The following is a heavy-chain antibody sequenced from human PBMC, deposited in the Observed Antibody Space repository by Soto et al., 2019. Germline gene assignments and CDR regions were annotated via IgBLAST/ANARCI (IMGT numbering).Heavy chain of an antibody. CDR1: GGTFSSYA. J-gene: IGHJ4*02. V-gene: IGHV1-69*06. CDR3: ARSKVRGVILDY. CDR2: IIPIFGTV. Sequence: SVKVSCKASGGTFSSYAISWVRQAPGQGLEWMGGIIPIFGTVNYAQKFQGRVTITADKSTSTAYMELSSLRSEDTAVYYCARSKVRGVILDYWGQGTLVTVSS. D-gene: IGHD3-10*01.